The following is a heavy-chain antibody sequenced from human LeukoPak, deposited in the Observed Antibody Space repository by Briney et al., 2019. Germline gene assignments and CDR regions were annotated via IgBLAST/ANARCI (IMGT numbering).Heavy chain of an antibody. CDR3: AGDYGDYTFDY. CDR2: IYYSGST. CDR1: GGSISSGGYY. Sequence: SETLSLTCTVSGGSISSGGYYWSWIRQHPGKGLEWIGYIYYSGSTYYNLSLKSRVTISVDTSKNQFSLKLSSVTAADTAVYYCAGDYGDYTFDYWGQGTLVTVSS. V-gene: IGHV4-31*03. D-gene: IGHD4-17*01. J-gene: IGHJ4*02.